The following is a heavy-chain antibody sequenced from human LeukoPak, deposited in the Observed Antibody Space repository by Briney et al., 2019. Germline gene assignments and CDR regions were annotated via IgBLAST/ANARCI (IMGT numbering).Heavy chain of an antibody. CDR1: GGSINNGGYS. CDR3: ARPVFPGRTDAFDI. D-gene: IGHD5/OR15-5a*01. Sequence: SETLSLTCAVSGGSINNGGYSWSWIRQPPGKGLEWIGYIYHSESTYHNPSLKNRVTISIDRSKNHFSLKLSSVTAADTAVYYCARPVFPGRTDAFDIWGQGTMVTVS. CDR2: IYHSEST. J-gene: IGHJ3*02. V-gene: IGHV4-30-2*01.